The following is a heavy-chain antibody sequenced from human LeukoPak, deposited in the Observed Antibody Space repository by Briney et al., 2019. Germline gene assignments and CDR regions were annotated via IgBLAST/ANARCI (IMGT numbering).Heavy chain of an antibody. J-gene: IGHJ4*02. CDR2: INHSGST. CDR1: GGSFSGYY. CDR3: ARGIYDFWSGYFFDY. Sequence: SETLSLTCAVYGGSFSGYYWSWIRQPPGKGLEWIGEINHSGSTNYNPSLKSRVTISVDTSKNQFFLKLSSVTAADTAVYYCARGIYDFWSGYFFDYWGQGTLVTVSS. V-gene: IGHV4-34*01. D-gene: IGHD3-3*01.